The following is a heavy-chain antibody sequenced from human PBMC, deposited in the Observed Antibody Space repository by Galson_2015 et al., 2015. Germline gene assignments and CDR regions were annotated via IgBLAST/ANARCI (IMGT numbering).Heavy chain of an antibody. D-gene: IGHD1-1*01. V-gene: IGHV3-11*01. CDR2: ISTSGTTI. CDR1: GFIFSDYY. Sequence: SLRLSCAASGFIFSDYYMSWVRQAPGKGLEWVSYISTSGTTIYYADSVKGRFTISRDNAKNSLYLQMNSLRAKDTAVYYCASEGSGKPHDYWGQGTLVTVSS. J-gene: IGHJ4*02. CDR3: ASEGSGKPHDY.